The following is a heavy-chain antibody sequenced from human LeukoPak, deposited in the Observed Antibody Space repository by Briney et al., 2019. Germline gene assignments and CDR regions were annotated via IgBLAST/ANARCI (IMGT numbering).Heavy chain of an antibody. D-gene: IGHD6-13*01. V-gene: IGHV3-23*01. CDR1: GFTFSSYA. Sequence: GGSLRLSCAASGFTFSSYAMSWVRQAPGKGLEWVSAISDSGGSTYYADSVKGRFTISRDNSKNTLYLQMNSLRAEDTAVYYCAKSYSSSLGSYFDYWGQGTLVTVSS. CDR3: AKSYSSSLGSYFDY. CDR2: ISDSGGST. J-gene: IGHJ4*02.